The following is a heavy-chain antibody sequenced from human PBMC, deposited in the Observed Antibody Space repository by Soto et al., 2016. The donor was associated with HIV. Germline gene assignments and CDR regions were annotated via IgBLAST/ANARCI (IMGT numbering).Heavy chain of an antibody. D-gene: IGHD3-22*01. J-gene: IGHJ4*02. V-gene: IGHV3-9*03. Sequence: EVQLVESGGGLVQPGRSLRLSCAASGFTFDDYAMHWVRQAPGKGLEWVSGISWNSGSIGYADSVKGRFTISRDNAKNSLYLQMNSLGAEDMALYYRAKARGYYYDHYYFDYWGQGTLVTVSS. CDR3: AKARGYYYDHYYFDY. CDR2: ISWNSGSI. CDR1: GFTFDDYA.